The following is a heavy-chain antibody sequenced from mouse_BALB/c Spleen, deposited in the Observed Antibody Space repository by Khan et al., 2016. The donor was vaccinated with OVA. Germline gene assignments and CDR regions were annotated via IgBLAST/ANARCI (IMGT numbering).Heavy chain of an antibody. CDR2: IAPGSGDT. CDR1: GYTFTSYW. CDR3: ARSNYYGSGRYAMDY. Sequence: DVVKPGASVKLSCKASGYTFTSYWINWIKQRPGQGLEWIGHIAPGSGDTYYNEMFKAKATLTVDTSSNTPYIQLSSLSSEDSAVYFCARSNYYGSGRYAMDYWGQGTSVTVSS. J-gene: IGHJ4*01. V-gene: IGHV1S41*01. D-gene: IGHD1-1*01.